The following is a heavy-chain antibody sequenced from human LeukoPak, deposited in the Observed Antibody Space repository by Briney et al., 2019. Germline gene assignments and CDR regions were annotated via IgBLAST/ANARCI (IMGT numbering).Heavy chain of an antibody. Sequence: GRSLRLSCTASGFTFGDYAMSWVRQAPGKGLEWVGFIRNLAYGGAPEYAASVRGRSTISRDKYKSIAYLQMNSLKTEDTGIYYCTSDTGSYLAYYGLDVWGQGTTVTVSS. J-gene: IGHJ6*02. CDR1: GFTFGDYA. CDR2: IRNLAYGGAP. V-gene: IGHV3-49*04. D-gene: IGHD1-26*01. CDR3: TSDTGSYLAYYGLDV.